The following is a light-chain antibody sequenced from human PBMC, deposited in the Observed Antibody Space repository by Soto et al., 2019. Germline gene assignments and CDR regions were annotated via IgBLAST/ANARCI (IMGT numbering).Light chain of an antibody. J-gene: IGKJ4*01. V-gene: IGKV3-11*01. CDR3: QQRSSWPLLT. Sequence: EIVLTQSPATLSLSPGERATLSCRASQSVNSYLAWYQQKPGQAPRLLIYDASNRATGIPARFSGGGSGTDFTPTISSLEPEDFAIYYCQQRSSWPLLTFGGGTKVEIK. CDR1: QSVNSY. CDR2: DAS.